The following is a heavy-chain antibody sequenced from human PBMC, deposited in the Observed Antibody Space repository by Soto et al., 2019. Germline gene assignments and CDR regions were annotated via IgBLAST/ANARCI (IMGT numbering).Heavy chain of an antibody. CDR1: GGSISSGGYY. V-gene: IGHV4-31*03. Sequence: SETLSLTCTVSGGSISSGGYYWSWIRQHPGKGLEWIGYIYYSGSTYYNPSLKSRVTISVDTSKNQFSLKLSSVTAADTAVYYCARATYLYGSGSYIFDYWGQGTLVTVSS. CDR3: ARATYLYGSGSYIFDY. J-gene: IGHJ4*02. D-gene: IGHD3-10*01. CDR2: IYYSGST.